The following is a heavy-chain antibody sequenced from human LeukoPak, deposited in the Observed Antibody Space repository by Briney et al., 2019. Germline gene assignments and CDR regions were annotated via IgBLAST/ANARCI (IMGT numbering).Heavy chain of an antibody. D-gene: IGHD3-3*01. CDR3: AKDRHYDFWGGYYYYYYYGMDV. CDR1: GFTFSSYG. J-gene: IGHJ6*02. Sequence: PGGSLRLSCAASGFTFSSYGMHWVRQAPGKGLEWVAVISYDGSNKYYADSVKGRFTISRDNSKNTLYLQMNSLRAEDTAVYYCAKDRHYDFWGGYYYYYYYGMDVWGQGTTVTVSS. CDR2: ISYDGSNK. V-gene: IGHV3-30*18.